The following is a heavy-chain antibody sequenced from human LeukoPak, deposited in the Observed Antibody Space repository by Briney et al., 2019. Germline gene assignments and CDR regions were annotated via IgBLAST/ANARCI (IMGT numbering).Heavy chain of an antibody. CDR1: GFSVSNNY. D-gene: IGHD4-11*01. CDR3: ASGPRSMTTVTGSDDY. V-gene: IGHV3-7*01. CDR2: IKQDGSEK. J-gene: IGHJ4*02. Sequence: PGGSLRLSCAVSGFSVSNNYMSWVRQAPGKGLEWVANIKQDGSEKYYVDSVKGRFTISRDNAKNSLYLQMNSLRAEDTAVYYCASGPRSMTTVTGSDDYWDQGTLVTVSS.